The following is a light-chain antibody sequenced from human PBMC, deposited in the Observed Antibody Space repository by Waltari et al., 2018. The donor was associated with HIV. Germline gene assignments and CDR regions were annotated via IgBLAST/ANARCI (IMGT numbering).Light chain of an antibody. CDR2: TNN. Sequence: QSVLTQPPSASGTPGQRVFISCSGSFSNIGLNSVNWYQHVPGMAPKLLIYTNNRRPSEVPGRFAVSKSGASATLDISGLRPEDEATYDCAVGDDSLRGGVFGGGTKLSVL. V-gene: IGLV1-47*01. J-gene: IGLJ2*01. CDR1: FSNIGLNS. CDR3: AVGDDSLRGGV.